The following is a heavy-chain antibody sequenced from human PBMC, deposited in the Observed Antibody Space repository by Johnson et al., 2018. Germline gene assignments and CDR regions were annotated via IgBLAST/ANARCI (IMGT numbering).Heavy chain of an antibody. D-gene: IGHD3-22*01. V-gene: IGHV3-7*01. Sequence: EVQLVESGGGLVQPGGSLRLSCAASGFTFSSYWMSWVRQAPGKGLEWVANIKQDGSEKYYVDSVKGRFTISRDKAKNSLYLQRNSLRAEDTAVYYCARAGLRKHYYESSGYYGSHYYGMDVWGQGTTVTVSS. J-gene: IGHJ6*02. CDR2: IKQDGSEK. CDR1: GFTFSSYW. CDR3: ARAGLRKHYYESSGYYGSHYYGMDV.